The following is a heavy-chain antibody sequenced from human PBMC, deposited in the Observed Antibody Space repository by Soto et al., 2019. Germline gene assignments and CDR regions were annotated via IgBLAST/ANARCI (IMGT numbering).Heavy chain of an antibody. J-gene: IGHJ5*02. CDR3: ARDLVVVAQRYNWFDP. V-gene: IGHV1-18*01. Sequence: QGLEWMGWMNPNSGNTNYAQKLQGRVTMTTDTSTSTAYMELRSLRSDDTAVYYCARDLVVVAQRYNWFDPWGQGTLVTVSS. D-gene: IGHD2-15*01. CDR2: MNPNSGNT.